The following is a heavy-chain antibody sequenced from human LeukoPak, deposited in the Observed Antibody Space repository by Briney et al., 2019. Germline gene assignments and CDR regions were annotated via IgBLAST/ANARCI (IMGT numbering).Heavy chain of an antibody. V-gene: IGHV4-4*07. Sequence: SETLSLTCTVSGGSISSYYWSWIRQPAGKGLEWIGRIYTSGSTNYNPSLKSRVTMSVDTSKNQFSLKLSSVTAADTAVYYCARGIEERITIFGVLNWFDPWGQGTLVTVSS. CDR2: IYTSGST. CDR1: GGSISSYY. D-gene: IGHD3-3*01. J-gene: IGHJ5*02. CDR3: ARGIEERITIFGVLNWFDP.